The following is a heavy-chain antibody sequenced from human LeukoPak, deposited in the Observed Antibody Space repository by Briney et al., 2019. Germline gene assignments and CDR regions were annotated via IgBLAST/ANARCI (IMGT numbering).Heavy chain of an antibody. CDR1: GYTFTGYY. Sequence: ASVKVSCKASGYTFTGYYMHWVRQAPGQGLEWMGWINPNSGGTNYAQKFQGRVTMTRDTSISTAYMELSRLRSDDTAVYYCARRTSYDSSGYYHWGQGTLVTVSS. V-gene: IGHV1-2*02. CDR2: INPNSGGT. D-gene: IGHD3-22*01. CDR3: ARRTSYDSSGYYH. J-gene: IGHJ5*02.